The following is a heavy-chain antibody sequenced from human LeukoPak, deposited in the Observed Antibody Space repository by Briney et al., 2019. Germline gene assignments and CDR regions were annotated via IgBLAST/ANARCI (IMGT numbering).Heavy chain of an antibody. D-gene: IGHD1-26*01. V-gene: IGHV3-30*03. CDR2: ISYDGSNK. CDR3: ATGSGSYGSAFDI. J-gene: IGHJ3*02. CDR1: GFTFSSYG. Sequence: GGSLRLSCAASGFTFSSYGMHWVRQAPGKGLEWVAVISYDGSNKYYADSVKGRFTISRDNSKNTLYLQMNSLRAEDTAVYYCATGSGSYGSAFDIWGQGTMVTVSS.